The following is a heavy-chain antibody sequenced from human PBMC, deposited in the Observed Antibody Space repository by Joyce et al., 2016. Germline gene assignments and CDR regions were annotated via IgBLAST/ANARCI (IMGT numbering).Heavy chain of an antibody. CDR2: INHIGST. V-gene: IGHV4-34*01. CDR1: SGSFSGYY. D-gene: IGHD3-22*01. J-gene: IGHJ4*02. Sequence: QVQLQQWGAGLLKPSETLSLTCAVYSGSFSGYYWSWIRQPPGKGLEWIGEINHIGSTNYNPALKSRVTISVDTSKTHFSRKLTSVTSADTALYYCARRGSYYDSSGYYSVFDYWGQGTLVTVSS. CDR3: ARRGSYYDSSGYYSVFDY.